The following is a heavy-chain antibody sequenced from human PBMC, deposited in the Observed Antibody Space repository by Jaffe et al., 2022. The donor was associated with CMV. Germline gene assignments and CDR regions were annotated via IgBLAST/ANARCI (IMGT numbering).Heavy chain of an antibody. CDR2: IKSKTDGGTT. Sequence: EVQLVESGGGLVKPGGSLRLSCAASGFTFSNAWMSWVRQAPGKGLEWVGRIKSKTDGGTTDYAAPVKGRFTISRDDSKNTLYLQMNSLKTEDTAVYYCTTAWVVVTVFDAFDIWGQGTMVTVSS. J-gene: IGHJ3*02. CDR1: GFTFSNAW. D-gene: IGHD3-22*01. V-gene: IGHV3-15*01. CDR3: TTAWVVVTVFDAFDI.